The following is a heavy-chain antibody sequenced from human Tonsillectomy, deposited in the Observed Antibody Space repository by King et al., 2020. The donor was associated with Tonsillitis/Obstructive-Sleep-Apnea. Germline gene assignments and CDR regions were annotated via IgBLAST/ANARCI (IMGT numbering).Heavy chain of an antibody. Sequence: VQLVESGGGLVKPGRSLRLSCTASGFTFGDYAMSWFRQAPGKGLEWVGFIRSKAYGGTTEYAASVKGRFTISRDDSKSIAYLQMNSLKTEDTAVYYCTRNFRDYDYYYMDVWGKGTTVTVSS. CDR3: TRNFRDYDYYYMDV. V-gene: IGHV3-49*05. CDR1: GFTFGDYA. J-gene: IGHJ6*03. CDR2: IRSKAYGGTT.